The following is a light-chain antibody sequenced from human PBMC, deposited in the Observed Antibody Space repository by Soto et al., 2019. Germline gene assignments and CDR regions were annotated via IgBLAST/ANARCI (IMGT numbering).Light chain of an antibody. V-gene: IGKV1-5*03. CDR1: QSISSW. J-gene: IGKJ1*01. CDR2: GAS. Sequence: IHMTHSPATLSASAVYRVTITFLASQSISSWLAWYQQKPGKAPRFLVYGASSLATDVPCRFSGSGSGTEFTLTISFLQSDDFATYYCQQYSSSPRTFGQGTKVDIK. CDR3: QQYSSSPRT.